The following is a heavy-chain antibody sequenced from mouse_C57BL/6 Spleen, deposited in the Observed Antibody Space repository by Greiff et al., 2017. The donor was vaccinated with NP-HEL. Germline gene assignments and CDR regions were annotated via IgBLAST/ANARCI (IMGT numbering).Heavy chain of an antibody. CDR1: GYSITSGYY. CDR3: ARDRTDYDVLSFAY. Sequence: EVKLMESGPGLVKPSQSLSLTCSVTGYSITSGYYWNWIRQFPGNKLEWMGYISYDGSNNYNPSLKNRISITRDTSKNQFFLKLNSVTTEDTATYYCARDRTDYDVLSFAYWGQGTLVTVSA. V-gene: IGHV3-6*01. D-gene: IGHD2-4*01. CDR2: ISYDGSN. J-gene: IGHJ3*01.